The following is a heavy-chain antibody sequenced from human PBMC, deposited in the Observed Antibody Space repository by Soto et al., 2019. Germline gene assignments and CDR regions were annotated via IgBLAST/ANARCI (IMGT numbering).Heavy chain of an antibody. Sequence: DTLSLTCTVSGGSVSSGSYYWSWIRQPPGKGLEWIGYIYYSGSTNYNPSLKSRVTISVDTPKNQFSLKLSSVTAADTAVYYCARIPYYYYYGMDVWGQGTTVTVSS. V-gene: IGHV4-61*01. CDR3: ARIPYYYYYGMDV. CDR2: IYYSGST. CDR1: GGSVSSGSYY. J-gene: IGHJ6*02.